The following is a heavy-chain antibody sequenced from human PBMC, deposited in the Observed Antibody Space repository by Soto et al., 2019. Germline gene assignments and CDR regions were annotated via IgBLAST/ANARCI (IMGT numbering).Heavy chain of an antibody. J-gene: IGHJ4*02. Sequence: SETLSLTCTVSGGSISSYYWTWIRQPPGKGLEWIGYIYYSGSTKYNPSLKSRVTMSVDTSKNQFSLKLTSVTAADTAVYYCARYFCSTTTCYSFDYWGQGTLVTVS. D-gene: IGHD2-2*01. CDR3: ARYFCSTTTCYSFDY. V-gene: IGHV4-59*08. CDR2: IYYSGST. CDR1: GGSISSYY.